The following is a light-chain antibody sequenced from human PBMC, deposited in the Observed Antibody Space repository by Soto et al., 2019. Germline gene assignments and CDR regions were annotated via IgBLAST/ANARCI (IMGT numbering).Light chain of an antibody. CDR2: EDN. CDR3: CAFVRSSALL. V-gene: IGLV2-23*01. Sequence: QSALTQPASVSGSPGQSITISCTGTSSDVGSYNLVSWYQHHPGKAPKFIIYEDNKRPSGVSNRFSGSKSGNTASLTISGLQAEDEADYYCCAFVRSSALLFGGGTKVTGL. J-gene: IGLJ2*01. CDR1: SSDVGSYNL.